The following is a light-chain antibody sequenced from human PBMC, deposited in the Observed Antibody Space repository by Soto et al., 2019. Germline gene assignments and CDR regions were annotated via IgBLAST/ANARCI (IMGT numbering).Light chain of an antibody. CDR2: DAS. J-gene: IGKJ5*01. CDR1: QDMSNY. CDR3: QQYDNLPIT. Sequence: DIQMTQSPSSLSASVGDRVTITCQASQDMSNYLNWYQQKPGKAPKLLIYDASNLETGVPSRFSGSGSGTDFTFTISSLQPEDIATYYCQQYDNLPITVGQGTRLEIK. V-gene: IGKV1-33*01.